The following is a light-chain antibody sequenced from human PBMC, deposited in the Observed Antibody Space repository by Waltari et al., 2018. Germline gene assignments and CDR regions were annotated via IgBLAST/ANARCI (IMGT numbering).Light chain of an antibody. V-gene: IGKV3-15*01. CDR2: GIS. CDR1: QSVSTN. J-gene: IGKJ5*01. CDR3: QQYNNWPRS. Sequence: EIVMTQSPATLSVSPGERATLSCRARQSVSTNLTWYQEKPGQTPRLRIYGISTSATGIPGRFRGSGSGTESTLTSSSLQSEDFAVYFCQQYNNWPRSFGQGTRLEIK.